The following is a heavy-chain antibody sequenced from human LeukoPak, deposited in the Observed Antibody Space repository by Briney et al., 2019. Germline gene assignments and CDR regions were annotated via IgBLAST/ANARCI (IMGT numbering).Heavy chain of an antibody. J-gene: IGHJ6*03. CDR2: ISSSSSTT. CDR1: GFTLSSYS. CDR3: ARVPATIYHYYMDV. V-gene: IGHV3-48*04. Sequence: GGSLRLSCAASGFTLSSYSMIWVRQAPGEGLEWLSYISSSSSTTSHGDAVKGRFTISRDNAKNSLHLQMNSLRAEDTAVYFCARVPATIYHYYMDVWGKGTTVTVSS. D-gene: IGHD2-2*01.